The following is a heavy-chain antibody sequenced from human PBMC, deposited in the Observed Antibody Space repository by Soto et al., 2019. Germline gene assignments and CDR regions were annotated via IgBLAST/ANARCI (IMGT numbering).Heavy chain of an antibody. V-gene: IGHV3-11*06. Sequence: GGSLRLSCAASGFTFSDYYMSWIRQAPGKGLEWGSYISSSSSYTNYADSVKGRFTISRDNAKNSLYLQMNSLRAEDTAVYYCARDHHDFWSGYAFDPCGQGTLVTVAS. J-gene: IGHJ5*02. D-gene: IGHD3-3*01. CDR1: GFTFSDYY. CDR3: ARDHHDFWSGYAFDP. CDR2: ISSSSSYT.